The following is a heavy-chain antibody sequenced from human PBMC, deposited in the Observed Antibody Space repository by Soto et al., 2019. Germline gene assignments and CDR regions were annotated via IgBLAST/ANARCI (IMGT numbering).Heavy chain of an antibody. J-gene: IGHJ4*02. CDR1: GGSINTYY. CDR2: IYTGGST. V-gene: IGHV4-4*07. Sequence: QVQLRESGPGLVKPSETLSLTCTVSGGSINTYYWSWIRQPAGKGLEWIGRIYTGGSTNYNPSLTNRVTMSIDTSKNQFSLRLSSVTAADTAVYFCARVSGNYYGSGSYSLDYWGQGTLVTVSS. D-gene: IGHD3-10*01. CDR3: ARVSGNYYGSGSYSLDY.